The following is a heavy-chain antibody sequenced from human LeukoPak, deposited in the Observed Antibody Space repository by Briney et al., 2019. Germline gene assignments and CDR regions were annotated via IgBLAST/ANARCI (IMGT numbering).Heavy chain of an antibody. CDR2: IKSKTDGETT. Sequence: GGSLRLSCVDSGFTFTNAWMSWVRQAPGKGLEWIGRIKSKTDGETTNYAEPVRGRFTISRDDSKSAVYLQMNSLKIEDTAVYYCTTDLGTYYHGSQRLIPIDYWGQGTLVTVSP. J-gene: IGHJ4*02. CDR1: GFTFTNAW. CDR3: TTDLGTYYHGSQRLIPIDY. V-gene: IGHV3-15*01. D-gene: IGHD3-10*01.